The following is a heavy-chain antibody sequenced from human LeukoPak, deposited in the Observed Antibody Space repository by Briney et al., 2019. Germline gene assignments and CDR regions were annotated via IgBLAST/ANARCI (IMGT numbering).Heavy chain of an antibody. V-gene: IGHV3-13*01. CDR2: IDPAGNT. J-gene: IGHJ2*01. D-gene: IGHD1-14*01. CDR1: GFILSSYD. Sequence: PGGSLRLSCVASGFILSSYDMHWVRQATGKGLEWISAIDPAGNTWYSDSVKGRFTISRGNARSSLFLQMNSLRAADTAVYYCVREPSYTGTWWYPDLWGRGTLVTVSS. CDR3: VREPSYTGTWWYPDL.